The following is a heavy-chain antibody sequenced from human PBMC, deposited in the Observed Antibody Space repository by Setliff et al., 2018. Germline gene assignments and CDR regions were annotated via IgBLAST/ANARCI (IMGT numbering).Heavy chain of an antibody. D-gene: IGHD3-22*01. Sequence: SETLSLTCTVSGGSISTTDYYWGWIRQPPGKGLEWIGCVYYSGNTYYSTSLKSRVTMFVDTSKNQFSLMLYSVTAADTAIYYCARYDSSGYSENYYFDYWGQGTQVTVSS. CDR1: GGSISTTDYY. CDR3: ARYDSSGYSENYYFDY. J-gene: IGHJ4*02. V-gene: IGHV4-39*07. CDR2: VYYSGNT.